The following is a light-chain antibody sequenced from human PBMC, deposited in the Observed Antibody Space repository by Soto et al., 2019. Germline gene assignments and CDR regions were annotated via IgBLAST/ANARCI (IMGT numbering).Light chain of an antibody. CDR2: EVT. J-gene: IGLJ1*01. CDR1: SSDVGRYNY. V-gene: IGLV2-14*01. Sequence: QSVLTQPASVSGSSGQSITISCTGTSSDVGRYNYVSWYQHHPGKAPKLMIYEVTHRPSGVSNRFSGSKSGNTASLTISGLQAEDEADYYCTSYTSSSPYVFGTGTKLTVL. CDR3: TSYTSSSPYV.